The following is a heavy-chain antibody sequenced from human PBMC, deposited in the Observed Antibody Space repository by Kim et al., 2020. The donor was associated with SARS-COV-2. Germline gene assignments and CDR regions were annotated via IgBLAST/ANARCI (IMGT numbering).Heavy chain of an antibody. V-gene: IGHV3-30*01. J-gene: IGHJ3*01. CDR3: AREGQSSGRAGTYDV. D-gene: IGHD1-1*01. Sequence: ASVKGRFTVSRDNPNNVMFLQLDSLRPEDTAVYYCAREGQSSGRAGTYDVWGLGTLVTVSS.